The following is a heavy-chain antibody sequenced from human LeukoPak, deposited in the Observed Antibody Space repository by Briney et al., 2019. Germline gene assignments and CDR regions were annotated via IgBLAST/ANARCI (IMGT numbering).Heavy chain of an antibody. D-gene: IGHD3-10*01. Sequence: PGGSLRLSCAASGFTFSSYAMHWVRQAPGKGLEWVAVISYDGSNKYYADSVKGRFTISRDNSKNTLYLQMNSLRAEDTAVYYCATTGRKGPSSVWFGFDWGQGTLVTVSS. J-gene: IGHJ4*02. CDR3: ATTGRKGPSSVWFGFD. CDR2: ISYDGSNK. CDR1: GFTFSSYA. V-gene: IGHV3-30-3*01.